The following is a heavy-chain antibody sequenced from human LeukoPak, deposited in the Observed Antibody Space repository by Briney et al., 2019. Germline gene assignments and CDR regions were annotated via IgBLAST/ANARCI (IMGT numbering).Heavy chain of an antibody. CDR3: ARDMGSGYYRGDY. CDR2: ISAYNGNT. Sequence: ASLKVSCKASDYTFTNYGLSWVRQAPGQGLEWMGWISAYNGNTNCAQKFQDRVTMTTDTSTGTAYMELRNLESDDTAMYYCARDMGSGYYRGDYWGQGTLVTVSS. J-gene: IGHJ4*02. CDR1: DYTFTNYG. V-gene: IGHV1-18*01. D-gene: IGHD5-12*01.